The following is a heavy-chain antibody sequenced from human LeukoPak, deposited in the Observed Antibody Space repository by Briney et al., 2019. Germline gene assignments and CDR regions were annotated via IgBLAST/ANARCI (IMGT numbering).Heavy chain of an antibody. V-gene: IGHV4-59*01. CDR2: IDYTGIT. D-gene: IGHD1-7*01. Sequence: SETLSLTCTVSGGYISTYYWSWIRQPAGKGLEWIAYIDYTGITKYNPSLRSRVTISVDTSTKQFSLKLSSVTAADTAVYYCARGNYGLPDYWGQGTLVTVSS. CDR3: ARGNYGLPDY. CDR1: GGYISTYY. J-gene: IGHJ4*02.